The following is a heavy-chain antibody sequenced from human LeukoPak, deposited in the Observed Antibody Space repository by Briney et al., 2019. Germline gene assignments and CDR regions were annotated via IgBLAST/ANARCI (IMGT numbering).Heavy chain of an antibody. D-gene: IGHD6-19*01. CDR2: ISWNGGST. CDR3: VRGAVAGTPEYFQH. V-gene: IGHV3-20*04. CDR1: GFTFHNYG. Sequence: GGSLRLSCAATGFTFHNYGMSWVRQVPGKGLEWVSGISWNGGSTSYAGSVKGRFTISRDNAKKSLYLQLNSLRGDDTALYYCVRGAVAGTPEYFQHWGQGTLVTVPS. J-gene: IGHJ1*01.